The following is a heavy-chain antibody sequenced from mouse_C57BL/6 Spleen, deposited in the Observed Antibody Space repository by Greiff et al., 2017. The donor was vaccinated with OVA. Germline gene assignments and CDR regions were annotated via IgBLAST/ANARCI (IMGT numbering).Heavy chain of an antibody. D-gene: IGHD1-1*01. J-gene: IGHJ2*01. V-gene: IGHV5-4*01. CDR2: ISDGGSYT. CDR3: ARDFPHYSASSYYYFDS. Sequence: EVHLVESGGGLVKPGGSLKLSCAASGFTFSSYAMSWVRQTPEKRLEWVATISDGGSYTYYPDNVKGRFTISRDNAKNNLYLQMSHLKSEDTAMYYCARDFPHYSASSYYYFDSWGQGTTLTVSS. CDR1: GFTFSSYA.